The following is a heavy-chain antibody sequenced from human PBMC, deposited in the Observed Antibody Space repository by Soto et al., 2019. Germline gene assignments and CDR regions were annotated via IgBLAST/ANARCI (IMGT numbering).Heavy chain of an antibody. CDR3: ARLIGTSWLHS. J-gene: IGHJ5*01. CDR2: TYYRSNWYT. CDR1: GDSVSTNSAT. D-gene: IGHD2-2*01. Sequence: SQTLSLTCAISGDSVSTNSATWDWIRQSPSRGLEWLGRTYYRSNWYTDYAVSVKGRITISPDTSNNQLSLQLNSVTPDDTAVYYSARLIGTSWLHSWGQVTLVTDSS. V-gene: IGHV6-1*01.